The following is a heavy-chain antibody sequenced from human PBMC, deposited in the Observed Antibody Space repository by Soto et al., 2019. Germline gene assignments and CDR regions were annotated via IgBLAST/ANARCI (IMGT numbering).Heavy chain of an antibody. J-gene: IGHJ5*02. CDR1: GYTLTELS. CDR2: FDPEDCET. D-gene: IGHD3-10*01. CDR3: AWLLWYGEGNWLDP. Sequence: VASVKVSCKVSGYTLTELSMHWVRQAPGKGLEWMGGFDPEDCETIYAQKFQGRVTMTEDTSTDTAYMELSSLRSEDTAVYYLAWLLWYGEGNWLDPWGPGTLVTVSS. V-gene: IGHV1-24*01.